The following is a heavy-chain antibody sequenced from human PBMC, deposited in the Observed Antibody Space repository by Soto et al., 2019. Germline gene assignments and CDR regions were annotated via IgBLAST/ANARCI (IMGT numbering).Heavy chain of an antibody. D-gene: IGHD5-18*01. J-gene: IGHJ4*02. CDR2: IYSSGST. Sequence: PSETLSLTCTVSGDSVSSDNYYWTWMRQPPGKGLELIGYIYSSGSTNYNPTLKSRVTISLDTSSNQFSLKLTSVTAADTAVYYCARDIRGYSRAFDYWGQGTLVTVSS. CDR3: ARDIRGYSRAFDY. V-gene: IGHV4-61*01. CDR1: GDSVSSDNYY.